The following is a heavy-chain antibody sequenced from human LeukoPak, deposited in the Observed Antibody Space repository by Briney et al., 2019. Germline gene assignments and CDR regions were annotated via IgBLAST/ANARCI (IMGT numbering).Heavy chain of an antibody. V-gene: IGHV3-23*01. J-gene: IGHJ4*02. CDR3: AKRPISGNDKSFDY. CDR2: IRESSGDT. CDR1: GFTIRNYA. Sequence: GGSLRLSCAASGFTIRNYAMNWVRQAPGKGLEWVSTIRESSGDTYYEDSVKGRFTISRDLSKNTAYLQMTSLRVEDTAVYFCAKRPISGNDKSFDYWGQGTLVTVSS. D-gene: IGHD3-3*01.